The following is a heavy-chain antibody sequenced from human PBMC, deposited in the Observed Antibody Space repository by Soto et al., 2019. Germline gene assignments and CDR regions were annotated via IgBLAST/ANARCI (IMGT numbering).Heavy chain of an antibody. CDR2: INAGNGNT. D-gene: IGHD6-19*01. V-gene: IGHV1-3*01. J-gene: IGHJ4*02. CDR1: GYTFTSYA. CDR3: ARSPPRYSSGWHDY. Sequence: AAVKVSCKASGYTFTSYAMHWVRQAPGQRLEWMGWINAGNGNTKYSQKFQGRVTITRDTSASTAYMELSSLRSEDTAVYYCARSPPRYSSGWHDYWGQGTLVTVSS.